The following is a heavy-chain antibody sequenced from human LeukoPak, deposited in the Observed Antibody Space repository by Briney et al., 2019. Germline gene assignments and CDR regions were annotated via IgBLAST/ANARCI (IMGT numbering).Heavy chain of an antibody. J-gene: IGHJ4*02. V-gene: IGHV3-74*01. CDR2: VNGDGGLT. Sequence: GGSLRLSCAASGFTFRNYWMHWVRQAPGKGLVWVSHVNGDGGLTHYADSVKGRFTISRDNAKNMLYLQMHSLRAEDTALYFCVRDGDDYNFDYWGQGSLVTVSS. CDR1: GFTFRNYW. D-gene: IGHD5-24*01. CDR3: VRDGDDYNFDY.